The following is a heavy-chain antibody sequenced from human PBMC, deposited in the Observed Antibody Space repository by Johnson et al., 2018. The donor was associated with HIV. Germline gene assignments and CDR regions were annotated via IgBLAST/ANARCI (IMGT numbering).Heavy chain of an antibody. V-gene: IGHV3-30*02. CDR2: IRYDGSNK. CDR1: GFTFSSYG. CDR3: AKGEQLVISRKGHDAFDI. D-gene: IGHD6-6*01. Sequence: QMLLVESGGGVVQPGGSLRLSCAASGFTFSSYGMHWVRQAPGKGLEWVAFIRYDGSNKYYADSVKGRFTISRDNSKNTLYLQMNSLRVEYTAVYYCAKGEQLVISRKGHDAFDIWGQGTMVTVSS. J-gene: IGHJ3*02.